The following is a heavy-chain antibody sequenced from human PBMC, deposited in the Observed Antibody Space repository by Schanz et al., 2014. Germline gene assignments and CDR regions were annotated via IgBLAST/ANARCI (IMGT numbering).Heavy chain of an antibody. Sequence: QVQLVESGGGVVQPGGSLRLSCAASGFTFSSYGMHWVRQAPGKGLEWVAFIRYDGSNKYYADSVKGRFTLSKDFSKDTLYLQLTSLRPEDTAVYYCARLATSKSRLGDAVDIWGQGPMVTVSS. D-gene: IGHD6-6*01. J-gene: IGHJ3*02. CDR1: GFTFSSYG. CDR2: IRYDGSNK. CDR3: ARLATSKSRLGDAVDI. V-gene: IGHV3-30*02.